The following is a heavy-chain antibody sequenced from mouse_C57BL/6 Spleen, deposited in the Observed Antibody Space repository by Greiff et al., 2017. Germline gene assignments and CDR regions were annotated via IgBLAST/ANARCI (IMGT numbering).Heavy chain of an antibody. CDR3: AREGIYYDYDGDY. CDR2: IYPGSGST. Sequence: QVQLQQSGAELVKPGASVKMSCKASGYTFTSYWITWVKQRPGQGLEWIGDIYPGSGSTNYNEKFKSKATLTVDTSSSTAYMQLSSLTSEDSAVYYCAREGIYYDYDGDYWGQGTTLTVSS. CDR1: GYTFTSYW. J-gene: IGHJ2*01. V-gene: IGHV1-55*01. D-gene: IGHD2-4*01.